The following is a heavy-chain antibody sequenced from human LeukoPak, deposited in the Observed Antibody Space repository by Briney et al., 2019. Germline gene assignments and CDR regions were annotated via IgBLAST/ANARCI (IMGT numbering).Heavy chain of an antibody. D-gene: IGHD6-13*01. CDR3: ARESSPLAAAGTHYFDY. Sequence: PSETLSLTCTVSGGSISSSNYYWGWIRQPPGKGLEWIGSIYYSGSTYYNPSLKSRVTISVDTSKNQFSLKLSSVTAADTAVYYCARESSPLAAAGTHYFDYWGQGTLVTVSS. J-gene: IGHJ4*02. CDR2: IYYSGST. CDR1: GGSISSSNYY. V-gene: IGHV4-39*07.